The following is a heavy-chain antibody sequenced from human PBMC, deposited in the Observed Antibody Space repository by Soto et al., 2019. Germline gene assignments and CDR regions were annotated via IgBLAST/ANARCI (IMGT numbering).Heavy chain of an antibody. D-gene: IGHD4-17*01. J-gene: IGHJ4*02. CDR1: GASISSGGYY. Sequence: QVHLQESGPGLVKPSQTLSLTCTVSGASISSGGYYWSWFRQHPGKGLEWIGYLYYTGTTDYNPSLKSRVDISIDTSETQFSLNLSSVTAADTAVYYCARGAYGDYAYWGQGTLVTVSS. V-gene: IGHV4-31*03. CDR2: LYYTGTT. CDR3: ARGAYGDYAY.